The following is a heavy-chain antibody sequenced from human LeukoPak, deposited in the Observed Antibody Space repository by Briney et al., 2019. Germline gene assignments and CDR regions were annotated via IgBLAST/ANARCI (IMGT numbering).Heavy chain of an antibody. CDR1: GYTLTELS. J-gene: IGHJ4*02. D-gene: IGHD3-22*01. Sequence: ASVKVSCKVSGYTLTELSMHWVRQAPGKGLEWMGGFDPEDGETIYAQEFQGRVTMTEDTSTDTAYMELSSLRSEDTAVYYCATRSDSSGYSLDYWGQGTLVTVSS. V-gene: IGHV1-24*01. CDR2: FDPEDGET. CDR3: ATRSDSSGYSLDY.